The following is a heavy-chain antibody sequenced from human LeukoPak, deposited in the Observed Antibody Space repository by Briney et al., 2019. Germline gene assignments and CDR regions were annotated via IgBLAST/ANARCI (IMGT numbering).Heavy chain of an antibody. J-gene: IGHJ4*02. CDR3: ARDLXMGYSSGRYSWGTGSSNDY. D-gene: IGHD6-19*01. Sequence: ASVKVSCKASGYTFTSYGISWVRQAPGQGLEWMGWIIAYNGNTNYAQKLQGRVTMTTDTSTSTAYMELRSLRSDDTAVYYCARDLXMGYSSGRYSWGTGSSNDYWGQGTLVTVSS. CDR1: GYTFTSYG. CDR2: IIAYNGNT. V-gene: IGHV1-18*01.